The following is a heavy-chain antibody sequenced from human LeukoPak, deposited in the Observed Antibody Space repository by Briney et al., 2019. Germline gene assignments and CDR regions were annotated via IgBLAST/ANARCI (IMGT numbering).Heavy chain of an antibody. CDR3: ARGGWRLDY. V-gene: IGHV4-59*01. CDR1: GGSISSYY. J-gene: IGHJ4*02. Sequence: SETLSLTCTVSGGSISSYYWSWIRQLPGKGLEWIGYIYYTGTTNYNPSLKSRVTISVDTSKNQFSLKLSSVTAADTAVYYCARGGWRLDYWGQGTLVTVSS. CDR2: IYYTGTT. D-gene: IGHD2-15*01.